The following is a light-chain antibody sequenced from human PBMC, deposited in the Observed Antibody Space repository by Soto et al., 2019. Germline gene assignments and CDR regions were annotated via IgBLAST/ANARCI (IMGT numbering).Light chain of an antibody. CDR3: LQHKSYPWT. Sequence: DIQVTQSPSSLSASVGDRVSITCRASLDIRNDLDWYQQKPGKAPKRLIYDASTLQSGVPSRFSGAGSGAEFTLTINGLQSEYLATYFCLQHKSYPWTFGQWTKVQL. CDR1: LDIRND. V-gene: IGKV1-17*01. J-gene: IGKJ1*01. CDR2: DAS.